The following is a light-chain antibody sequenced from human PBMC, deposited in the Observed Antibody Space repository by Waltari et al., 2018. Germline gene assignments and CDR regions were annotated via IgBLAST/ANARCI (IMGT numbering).Light chain of an antibody. CDR2: LGTGGIVG. Sequence: QPVLTQPPSASASLGASVTLTCTLSSGHSNYKVHWYQQRPGQGPRFVMRLGTGGIVGSSGDGIPDRFSVLGSGLNRYLTIKNIQEEDESDYHCGADHGSGSNFVHVVFGGGTKLTVL. V-gene: IGLV9-49*01. CDR3: GADHGSGSNFVHVV. J-gene: IGLJ2*01. CDR1: SGHSNYK.